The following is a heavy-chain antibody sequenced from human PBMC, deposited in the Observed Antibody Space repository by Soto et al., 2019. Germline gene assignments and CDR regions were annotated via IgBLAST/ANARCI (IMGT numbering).Heavy chain of an antibody. V-gene: IGHV1-18*01. CDR1: GYTFTSYG. Sequence: ASVKVSCKASGYTFTSYGISWVRQAPGQGLEWMGCISAYDGETNYAQKFQGRVTMTEDTSTGTAYMELSSLRSEDTAVYYCATGVVVVAATPVNGAFDIWGQGTMVTVSS. J-gene: IGHJ3*02. CDR2: ISAYDGET. D-gene: IGHD2-15*01. CDR3: ATGVVVVAATPVNGAFDI.